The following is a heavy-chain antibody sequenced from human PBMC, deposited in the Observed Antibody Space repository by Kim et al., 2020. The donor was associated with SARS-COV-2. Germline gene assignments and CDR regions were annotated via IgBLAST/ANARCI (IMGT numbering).Heavy chain of an antibody. V-gene: IGHV1-3*01. CDR2: INAGDT. CDR3: ARGALGNFDY. CDR1: GYTFTSYS. D-gene: IGHD3-10*01. J-gene: IGHJ4*02. Sequence: ASVKVSCKASGYTFTSYSVHWVRQAPGQSLEWMGWINAGDTRYSQKFQGRVTITRDTSASTVYIELTSLTSEDTAVYFCARGALGNFDYWGQGSLVTVSS.